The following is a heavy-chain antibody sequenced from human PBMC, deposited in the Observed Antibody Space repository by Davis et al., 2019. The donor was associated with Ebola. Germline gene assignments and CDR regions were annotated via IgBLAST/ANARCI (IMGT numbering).Heavy chain of an antibody. CDR1: GYTFTSYA. Sequence: ASVKVSCKASGYTFTSYAMHWVRQAPGQRLEWMGWINAGNGNTKYSQKFQGRVTITRDTSASTAYMELSSLRSEDTAVYYCATPSEMVAAPYYYYYGMDVWGQGTTVTVSS. CDR3: ATPSEMVAAPYYYYYGMDV. CDR2: INAGNGNT. D-gene: IGHD2-15*01. J-gene: IGHJ6*02. V-gene: IGHV1-3*01.